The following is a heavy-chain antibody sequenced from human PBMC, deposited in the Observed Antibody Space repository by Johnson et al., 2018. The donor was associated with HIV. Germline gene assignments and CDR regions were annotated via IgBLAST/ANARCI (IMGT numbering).Heavy chain of an antibody. CDR3: ARASLEWLLSLVPLGAFDI. CDR2: IKQDGSEK. D-gene: IGHD3-3*01. J-gene: IGHJ3*02. CDR1: GFTFSNAW. Sequence: VQLVESGGGLVQPGESLRLSCAASGFTFSNAWMNWVRQAPGKGLEWVANIKQDGSEKYYVDSVKGRFTISRDNAKNSLYLQMNSLRAEDTAVYYCARASLEWLLSLVPLGAFDIWGQGTMVTVSS. V-gene: IGHV3-7*01.